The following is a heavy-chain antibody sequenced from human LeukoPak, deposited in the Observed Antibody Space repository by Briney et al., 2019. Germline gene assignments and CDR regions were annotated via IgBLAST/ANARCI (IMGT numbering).Heavy chain of an antibody. Sequence: GGYLRLSCTASGFTFGDYAMSWVRQAPGKGLEWVGFIRSKAYGGTTEYAASVKGRFTISRDDSKSIAYLQMNSLKTEDTAVYYCTIGYCSSTSCYHFDYWGQGTLVTVSS. CDR3: TIGYCSSTSCYHFDY. CDR2: IRSKAYGGTT. D-gene: IGHD2-2*01. CDR1: GFTFGDYA. V-gene: IGHV3-49*04. J-gene: IGHJ4*02.